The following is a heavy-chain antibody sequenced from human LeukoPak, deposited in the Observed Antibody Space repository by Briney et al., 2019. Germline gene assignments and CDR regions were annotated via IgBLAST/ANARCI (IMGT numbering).Heavy chain of an antibody. V-gene: IGHV3-30*02. CDR3: ARDDY. Sequence: GGSLRLSCAASGFTFSSYGMHWVRQAPGKGLGWVAFIWHDGSNKYYVDSVKGRFTISRDNSKNTLYLQMNSLRAEDTAVYYCARDDYWGQGTLVTVSS. J-gene: IGHJ4*02. CDR2: IWHDGSNK. CDR1: GFTFSSYG.